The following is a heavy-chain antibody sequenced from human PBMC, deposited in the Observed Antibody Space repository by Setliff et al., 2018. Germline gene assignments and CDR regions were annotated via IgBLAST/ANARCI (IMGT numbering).Heavy chain of an antibody. Sequence: GASVKVSCKASGYTFTSYGFSWVRQAPGQGLEWMGRISVYNGNTNYGQKYQGRVAMTTDTSTNTVYMELRSLRSDDTAVYFCVREYSGGGLTWGQGTVVTVSS. V-gene: IGHV1-18*01. J-gene: IGHJ3*01. CDR2: ISVYNGNT. D-gene: IGHD1-26*01. CDR3: VREYSGGGLT. CDR1: GYTFTSYG.